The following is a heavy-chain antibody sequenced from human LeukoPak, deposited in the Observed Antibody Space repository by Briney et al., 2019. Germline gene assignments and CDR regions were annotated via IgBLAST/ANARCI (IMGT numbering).Heavy chain of an antibody. D-gene: IGHD2-15*01. CDR3: ARGGDIVVVVAATGAFDI. V-gene: IGHV4-39*01. CDR2: IYYSGTT. J-gene: IGHJ3*02. Sequence: SETLSLTCTVSGGSISSSSYYWGWIRQPPGKGLEWIGSIYYSGTTHYNPSLRSRVTISVDTSKNQFSLKLSSVTAADTAVYYCARGGDIVVVVAATGAFDIWGQGTMVTVSS. CDR1: GGSISSSSYY.